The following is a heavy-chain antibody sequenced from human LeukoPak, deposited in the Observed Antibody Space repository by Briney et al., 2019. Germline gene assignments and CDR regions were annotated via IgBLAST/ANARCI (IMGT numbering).Heavy chain of an antibody. D-gene: IGHD6-19*01. CDR2: ISSSSSYI. V-gene: IGHV3-21*01. CDR1: GFTFSSYS. J-gene: IGHJ3*02. CDR3: ARDSSSGWWYAFDI. Sequence: PGGSLRLSCAASGFTFSSYSMNWVRQAPGKGLEWVSSISSSSSYIYYADSVKGRFTISRDNAKNSLYLQMNSLRAEDTAVYYCARDSSSGWWYAFDIWGQGTMVTVSS.